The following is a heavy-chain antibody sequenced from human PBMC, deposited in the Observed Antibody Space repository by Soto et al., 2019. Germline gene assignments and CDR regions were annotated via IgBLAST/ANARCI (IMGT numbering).Heavy chain of an antibody. D-gene: IGHD3-22*01. Sequence: LSLTCTVIGDSVSSNNYYWSWIRQRPGKGLEWIGYIHYSGDSYDNPSLTSRITMSMDVSKNQFSLNLRSVTAADTAIYYCAGDVNDSSGSQGFDYWGQGTLVTSPQ. CDR2: IHYSGDS. CDR1: GDSVSSNNYY. J-gene: IGHJ4*02. V-gene: IGHV4-31*03. CDR3: AGDVNDSSGSQGFDY.